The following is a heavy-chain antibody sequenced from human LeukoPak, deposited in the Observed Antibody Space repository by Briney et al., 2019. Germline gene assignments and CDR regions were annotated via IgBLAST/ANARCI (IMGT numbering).Heavy chain of an antibody. CDR2: IYPGDSDT. D-gene: IGHD4-17*01. CDR1: GYSFTNYW. V-gene: IGHV5-51*01. CDR3: ASQTTVPRVDAFNV. Sequence: GESLKISCKGSGYSFTNYWIGSVRHMSGKGLEWMGFIYPGDSDTRYSPSFQGQVTISADKSVSSAYLQWNSMKASDTAMYYCASQTTVPRVDAFNVWGQGTVVTVSS. J-gene: IGHJ3*01.